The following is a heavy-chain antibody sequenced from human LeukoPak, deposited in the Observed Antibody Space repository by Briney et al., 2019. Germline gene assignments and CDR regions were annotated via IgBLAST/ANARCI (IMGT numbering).Heavy chain of an antibody. D-gene: IGHD2-2*01. V-gene: IGHV3-7*01. Sequence: PGGSLRLSCAASGFTFSSYWMSWVRQAPGKGLEWVANIKQDGSEKYYVDSVKGRFTISRDNAKNSLYLQMNSLRAEDTAVYYCARDQGRYQLPLFWYYYYYMDVWGKGTTVTVSS. J-gene: IGHJ6*03. CDR2: IKQDGSEK. CDR3: ARDQGRYQLPLFWYYYYYMDV. CDR1: GFTFSSYW.